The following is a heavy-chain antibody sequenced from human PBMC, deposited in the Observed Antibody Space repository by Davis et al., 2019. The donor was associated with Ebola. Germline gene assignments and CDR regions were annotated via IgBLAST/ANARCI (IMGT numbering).Heavy chain of an antibody. CDR3: ARGRKVAKMGSWFDP. CDR2: MNPNSANT. Sequence: AASVKVSCKASGYTFTNYDVHWVRQGTGQGFEWIGWMNPNSANTGYGQKFRGRVTMTRNTSISTAYMELSSLTSEDTAVYYCARGRKVAKMGSWFDPWGQGTLVTVSS. V-gene: IGHV1-8*01. J-gene: IGHJ5*02. CDR1: GYTFTNYD. D-gene: IGHD5-12*01.